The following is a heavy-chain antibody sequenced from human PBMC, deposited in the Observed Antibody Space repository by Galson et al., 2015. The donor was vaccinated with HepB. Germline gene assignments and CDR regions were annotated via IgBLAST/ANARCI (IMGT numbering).Heavy chain of an antibody. CDR1: GFTFSDYY. CDR2: ISSSTIYT. D-gene: IGHD4-17*01. V-gene: IGHV3-11*06. CDR3: ARVAGADYGDHSHFDY. Sequence: SLRLSCAASGFTFSDYYMSWIRQAPGKGLEWISYISSSTIYTNYADSVKGRFTISRDNVKNSMYLQMNSLRAEDTAVYFCARVAGADYGDHSHFDYWGQGTLVTVSS. J-gene: IGHJ4*02.